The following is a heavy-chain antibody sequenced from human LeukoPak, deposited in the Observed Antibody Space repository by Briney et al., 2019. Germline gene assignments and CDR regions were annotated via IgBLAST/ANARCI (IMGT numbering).Heavy chain of an antibody. CDR1: GFIFRSNG. D-gene: IGHD5-24*01. V-gene: IGHV3-33*01. CDR3: ARLRELATLHDAFDI. J-gene: IGHJ3*02. Sequence: GGSLRLSCAASGFIFRSNGMHWVRQAPGKGLEWLAVIWHDGSNQYYADSVKGRFTISRDNSKNTLYLRMNSLRAEDTAVYYCARLRELATLHDAFDIWGQGTMVTVSS. CDR2: IWHDGSNQ.